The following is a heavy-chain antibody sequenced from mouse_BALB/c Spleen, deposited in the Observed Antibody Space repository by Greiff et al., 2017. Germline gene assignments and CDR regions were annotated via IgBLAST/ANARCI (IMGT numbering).Heavy chain of an antibody. D-gene: IGHD2-4*01. CDR2: IYPGNVNT. Sequence: VQLQQSGPELVKPGASVRISCKASGYTFTSYYIHWVKQRPGQGLEWIGWIYPGNVNTKYNEKFKGKATLTADKSSSTAYMQLSSLTSEDSAVYFCARRGITTDYAMDYWGQGTSVTVSS. J-gene: IGHJ4*01. V-gene: IGHV1S56*01. CDR1: GYTFTSYY. CDR3: ARRGITTDYAMDY.